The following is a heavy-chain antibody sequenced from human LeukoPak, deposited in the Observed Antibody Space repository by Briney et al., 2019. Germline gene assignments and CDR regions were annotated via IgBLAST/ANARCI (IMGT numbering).Heavy chain of an antibody. V-gene: IGHV3-7*04. Sequence: GGSLRLSCAASGFTFSSYWMTWVRQVPGKGLEWVANINQGGSEKYYVDSVKGRFTISRDNAKNSLYLQMNSLRAEDTAVYYCTRATVVNDYWGQGTLVAVSS. CDR3: TRATVVNDY. CDR2: INQGGSEK. CDR1: GFTFSSYW. J-gene: IGHJ4*02. D-gene: IGHD2-2*01.